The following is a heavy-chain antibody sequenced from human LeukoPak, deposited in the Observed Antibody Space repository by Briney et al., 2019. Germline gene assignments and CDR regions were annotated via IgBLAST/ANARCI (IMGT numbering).Heavy chain of an antibody. D-gene: IGHD3-10*01. CDR3: ARVRRDGAYYFDY. CDR1: GFTFSSYW. CDR2: INSDGSST. J-gene: IGHJ4*02. Sequence: GGSLRLSCAASGFTFSSYWMHWVRQAPGKGLVWVSRINSDGSSTSYADSVKGRFTISRDNAKNTLYLQMNSLRAEDTAVYYCARVRRDGAYYFDYWGQGTLVTVSS. V-gene: IGHV3-74*01.